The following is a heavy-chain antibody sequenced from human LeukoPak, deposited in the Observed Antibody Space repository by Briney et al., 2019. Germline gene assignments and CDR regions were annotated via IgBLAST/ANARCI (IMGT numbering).Heavy chain of an antibody. CDR1: GGTFSSYA. D-gene: IGHD6-13*01. V-gene: IGHV1-69*05. CDR2: IIPILGTA. CDR3: ARDLVAAADSYNWFDP. J-gene: IGHJ5*02. Sequence: SVKVSCKASGGTFSSYAISWVRQAPGQGLEWMGGIIPILGTANYAQKFQGRVTITTDESTSTAYMELSSLRSEDTAAYYCARDLVAAADSYNWFDPWGQGTLVTVSS.